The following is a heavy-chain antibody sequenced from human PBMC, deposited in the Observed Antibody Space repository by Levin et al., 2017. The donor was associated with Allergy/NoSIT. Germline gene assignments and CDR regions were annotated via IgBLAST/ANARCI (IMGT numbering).Heavy chain of an antibody. J-gene: IGHJ4*02. CDR1: GFTFDNYA. CDR3: VKDKGGMGVLSPFDY. D-gene: IGHD3-16*01. Sequence: GGSLRLSCAASGFTFDNYAMHWVRQAPGKGLEWVSSISWNSGAIGYADSVKGRFTIPRDHAQKSLYLQMNSLRTGDTALYFCVKDKGGMGVLSPFDYWGQGILVTVSS. V-gene: IGHV3-9*01. CDR2: ISWNSGAI.